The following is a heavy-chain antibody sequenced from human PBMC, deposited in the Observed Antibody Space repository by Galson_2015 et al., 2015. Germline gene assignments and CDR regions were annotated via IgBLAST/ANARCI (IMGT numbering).Heavy chain of an antibody. V-gene: IGHV6-1*01. Sequence: CAISGDSVSSDGAAWNWIRQSPSRGLEWLGRTYYRSKWYNENAVSVKSRIAVNPDTSKNQFSLQLNSVTPEDTAIYYCVRGNYAMDVWGRGTTVTVSS. CDR1: GDSVSSDGAA. J-gene: IGHJ6*02. CDR3: VRGNYAMDV. CDR2: TYYRSKWYN.